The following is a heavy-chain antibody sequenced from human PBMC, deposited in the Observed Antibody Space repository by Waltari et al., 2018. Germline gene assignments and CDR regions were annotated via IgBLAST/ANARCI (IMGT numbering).Heavy chain of an antibody. D-gene: IGHD3-3*01. Sequence: EVQLVESGGGLTQPGRSLSLSCTTDGPVFSSFCISWVRQAPGKGLEWVGFIRSKAYGGTPKYAASVRDRFTMSRDDSKSIAYLEMNSLKTEDTAMYFCTTQNTFWSWSYWGRGTLVTVSS. CDR3: TTQNTFWSWSY. V-gene: IGHV3-49*04. CDR2: IRSKAYGGTP. J-gene: IGHJ4*02. CDR1: GPVFSSFC.